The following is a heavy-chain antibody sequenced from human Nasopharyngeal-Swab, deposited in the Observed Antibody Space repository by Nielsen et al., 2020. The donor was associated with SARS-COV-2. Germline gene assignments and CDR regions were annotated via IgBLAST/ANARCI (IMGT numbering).Heavy chain of an antibody. V-gene: IGHV3-21*01. D-gene: IGHD2-8*01. CDR3: ARAEGGLYAPDY. Sequence: GGSLRLSCAASGFTFSSYSMNWVRQAPGKGLEWVSSISSSSSYIYYADPVKGRFTISRDNAKNSLYLQMNSLRAEDTAVYYCARAEGGLYAPDYWGQGTLVTVSS. CDR1: GFTFSSYS. J-gene: IGHJ4*02. CDR2: ISSSSSYI.